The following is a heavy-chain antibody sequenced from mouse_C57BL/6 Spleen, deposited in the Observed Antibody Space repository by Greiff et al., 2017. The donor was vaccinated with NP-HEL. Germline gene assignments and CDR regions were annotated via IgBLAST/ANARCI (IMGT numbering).Heavy chain of an antibody. CDR1: GFNIKDYY. V-gene: IGHV14-2*01. J-gene: IGHJ2*01. CDR2: IDPEDGET. CDR3: ARLDSITTVPFDY. D-gene: IGHD1-1*01. Sequence: EVQGVESGAELVKPGASVKLSCTASGFNIKDYYMHWVKQRTEQGLEWIGRIDPEDGETKYAPKFQGKATITADTSSNTAYLQLSSLTSEDTAVYYCARLDSITTVPFDYWGQGTTLTVSS.